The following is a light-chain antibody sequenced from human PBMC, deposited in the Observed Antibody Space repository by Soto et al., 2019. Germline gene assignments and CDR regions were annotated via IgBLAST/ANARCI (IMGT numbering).Light chain of an antibody. J-gene: IGLJ2*01. Sequence: QSVLTQPPAVSAAPGQKLTISRAGTTSNIGDNYVSWYQQVPGAAPKLLIYDNDQRPSGIPDRFSGSKSGTSATLGISGLQTGDEADYYCGTWDSSLSAVVFGGGTKLTVL. CDR2: DND. CDR3: GTWDSSLSAVV. CDR1: TSNIGDNY. V-gene: IGLV1-51*01.